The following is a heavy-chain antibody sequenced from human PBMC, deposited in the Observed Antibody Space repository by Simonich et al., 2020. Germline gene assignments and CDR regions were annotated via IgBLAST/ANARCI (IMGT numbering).Heavy chain of an antibody. Sequence: QVQLQQWGAGLLKPSETLSLTCAVYGGSFSGYYWSWIRQPPGKGLEWIGEINHSGSTNYNPSLKGRVTISVDTSKNQFSRKLSSVTAADTAVYYCARLTAGGLGEYFQHWGQGTLVTVSS. D-gene: IGHD6-13*01. V-gene: IGHV4-34*01. CDR3: ARLTAGGLGEYFQH. CDR1: GGSFSGYY. CDR2: INHSGST. J-gene: IGHJ1*01.